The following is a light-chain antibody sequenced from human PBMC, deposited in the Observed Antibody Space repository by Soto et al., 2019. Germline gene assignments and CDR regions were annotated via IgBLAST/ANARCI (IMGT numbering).Light chain of an antibody. J-gene: IGKJ2*01. CDR3: QQTFRTPHT. CDR1: QTISSY. Sequence: DIQMTQSPPPLSASVGERVTITCRASQTISSYLNWYQQKPGAAPKLLIYSASTLQTGVPSRFSGSGFGTDYTLTISSLQPADFAIYYCQQTFRTPHTFGQGTKVDI. V-gene: IGKV1-39*01. CDR2: SAS.